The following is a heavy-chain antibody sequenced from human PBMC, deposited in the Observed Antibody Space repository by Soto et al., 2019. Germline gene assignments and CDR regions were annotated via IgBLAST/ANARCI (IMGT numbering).Heavy chain of an antibody. D-gene: IGHD4-17*01. V-gene: IGHV2-5*02. CDR1: GFSLSTSGVG. Sequence: KESGPTLVKPTQTLTLTCTFSGFSLSTSGVGVGWIRQPPGKALEWLALIYWDDDKRYSPSLKSRLTITKDTSKNQVVLTMTNMDPVDTATYDCAHSLTADYGDYAPVTYWGQGTLVTVSS. CDR3: AHSLTADYGDYAPVTY. CDR2: IYWDDDK. J-gene: IGHJ4*02.